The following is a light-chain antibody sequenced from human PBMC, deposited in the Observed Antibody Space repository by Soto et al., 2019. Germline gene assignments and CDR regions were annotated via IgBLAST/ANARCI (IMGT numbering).Light chain of an antibody. J-gene: IGLJ1*01. CDR3: SSYTSRSTLYV. CDR2: DVS. CDR1: SSDVGGYTY. V-gene: IGLV2-14*01. Sequence: QSALTQPASVSGSPGQSITISCTGTSSDVGGYTYVSWYQQHPGKAPKLMIYDVSNRPSGVSNRFSGSKSGNTASLTISGLQAEDEADYSCSSYTSRSTLYVFGTGTKLTVL.